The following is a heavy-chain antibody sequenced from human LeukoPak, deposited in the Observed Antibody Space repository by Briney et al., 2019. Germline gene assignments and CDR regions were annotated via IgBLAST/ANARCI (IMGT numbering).Heavy chain of an antibody. CDR1: GGSISSSSYY. Sequence: SETLSLTCTVSGGSISSSSYYWGWIRQPPGKGLEWIGSIYYSGSTYYNPSLKSRVTISVDTSKNQFSLKLSSVTAADTAVYYCATIVTSDDYFYYMDVWGKGTTVTVSS. V-gene: IGHV4-39*01. CDR3: ATIVTSDDYFYYMDV. J-gene: IGHJ6*03. CDR2: IYYSGST. D-gene: IGHD4-11*01.